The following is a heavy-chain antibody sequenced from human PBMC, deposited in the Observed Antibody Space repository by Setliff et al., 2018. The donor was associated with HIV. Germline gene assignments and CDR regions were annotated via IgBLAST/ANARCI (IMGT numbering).Heavy chain of an antibody. J-gene: IGHJ4*02. CDR1: GFTFSSYG. Sequence: QPGGSLRLSCAASGFTFSSYGMHWVRQAPGKGLEWVAVISYDGSNKYYADSVKGRFTISRDNAKNTLYLQMNSLRAEDTAVYYCVRGNGWVQDYVKFEYWGQGTLVTVSS. CDR3: VRGNGWVQDYVKFEY. D-gene: IGHD4-17*01. CDR2: ISYDGSNK. V-gene: IGHV3-30*03.